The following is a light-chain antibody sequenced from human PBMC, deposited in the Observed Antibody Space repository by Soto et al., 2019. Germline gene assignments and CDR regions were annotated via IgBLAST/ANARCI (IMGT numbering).Light chain of an antibody. V-gene: IGKV1-12*01. CDR2: GAS. CDR3: QQAYIFPLT. Sequence: DIQMTQSPSSVSASVGDRVTITCRASQGLGVWLGWYQQKPGKAPQLLIFGASGLQSGVPSRFSGSGSVTDFTLTISSLQPEDFATYYCQQAYIFPLTFGGGNKVEIK. J-gene: IGKJ4*01. CDR1: QGLGVW.